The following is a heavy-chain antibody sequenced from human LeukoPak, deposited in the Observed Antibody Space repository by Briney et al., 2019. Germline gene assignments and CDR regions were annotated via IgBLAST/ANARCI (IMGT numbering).Heavy chain of an antibody. Sequence: SETLSLTCTVSSGSISTSNYYSGWVRQPPGKALEWIGNIFYTGSTYYNPSLKSRVTISVDTSKNQFSLKLSSVTAADTAVYYCARVLLGYSSLLTNWFDPWGQGTLVTVSS. CDR3: ARVLLGYSSLLTNWFDP. CDR2: IFYTGST. CDR1: SGSISTSNYY. V-gene: IGHV4-39*07. D-gene: IGHD6-13*01. J-gene: IGHJ5*02.